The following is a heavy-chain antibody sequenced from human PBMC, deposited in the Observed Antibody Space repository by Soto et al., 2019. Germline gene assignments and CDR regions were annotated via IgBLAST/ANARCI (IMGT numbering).Heavy chain of an antibody. CDR2: IYYSGST. Sequence: QVQLQESGPGLVKPSETLSLTCTVSGGSVSSGSYYWSWIRQPPGKGLEWIGYIYYSGSTNYNPSLKGRVTISVDTSKNQFSLKLGSVTAADTAVYYCARGVPDAFDIWGQGTMVTVSS. CDR1: GGSVSSGSYY. V-gene: IGHV4-61*01. CDR3: ARGVPDAFDI. J-gene: IGHJ3*02.